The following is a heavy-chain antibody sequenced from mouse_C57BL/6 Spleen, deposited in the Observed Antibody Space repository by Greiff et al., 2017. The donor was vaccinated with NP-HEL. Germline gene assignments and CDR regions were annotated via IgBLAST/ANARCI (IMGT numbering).Heavy chain of an antibody. CDR2: IDPSDSYT. V-gene: IGHV1-69*01. CDR3: ARLGGSSYEAGFAY. J-gene: IGHJ3*01. Sequence: VQLQQPGAELVMPGASVKLSCKASGYTFTSYWMHWVKQRPGQGLEWIGEIDPSDSYTNYNQKFKGKSTLTVDKSSSTAYMQLSSLTSEDSAVYYCARLGGSSYEAGFAYWGQGTLVTVSA. D-gene: IGHD1-1*01. CDR1: GYTFTSYW.